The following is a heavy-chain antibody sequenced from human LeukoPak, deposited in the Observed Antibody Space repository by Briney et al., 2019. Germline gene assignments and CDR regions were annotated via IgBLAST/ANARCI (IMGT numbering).Heavy chain of an antibody. V-gene: IGHV3-30-3*01. CDR2: ISYDGSNK. CDR1: GFTFSSYA. J-gene: IGHJ4*02. CDR3: ARDCRYCSSTSGIDY. D-gene: IGHD2-2*01. Sequence: GGSLRLSCAASGFTFSSYAMHWVRQAPGKGLEWVAVISYDGSNKYYADSVKGRFTISRDNSKNTLYLQMNSLRAEDTAVYYCARDCRYCSSTSGIDYWGQGTLVTVSS.